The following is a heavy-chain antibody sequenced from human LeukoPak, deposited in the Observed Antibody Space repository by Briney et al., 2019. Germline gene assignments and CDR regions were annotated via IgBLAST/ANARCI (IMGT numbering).Heavy chain of an antibody. D-gene: IGHD5-18*01. J-gene: IGHJ4*02. CDR1: GFTFSDYY. CDR3: ASRFGYSYGYPFDY. V-gene: IGHV3-11*01. Sequence: GGSLRLSCAASGFTFSDYYMSWIRQTPGKGLECVSYISSSGSTIYYADSVKGRFTISRDNAKNSLYLQMNSLRAEDTAVYYCASRFGYSYGYPFDYWGQGTLVTVSS. CDR2: ISSSGSTI.